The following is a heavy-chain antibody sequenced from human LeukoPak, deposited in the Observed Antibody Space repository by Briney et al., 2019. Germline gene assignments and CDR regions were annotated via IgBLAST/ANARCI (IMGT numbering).Heavy chain of an antibody. CDR1: GGSFSGYY. V-gene: IGHV4-34*01. Sequence: PSETLSLTCAVYGGSFSGYYWSWIRQPPGKGLEWIGEINHSGSTNYNPSLKSRVTISVDTSKNQFSLKLSSVTAADTAVYYCARGDTAMPLYYHYYYMDVWGKGTTVTVSS. CDR3: ARGDTAMPLYYHYYYMDV. D-gene: IGHD5-18*01. J-gene: IGHJ6*03. CDR2: INHSGST.